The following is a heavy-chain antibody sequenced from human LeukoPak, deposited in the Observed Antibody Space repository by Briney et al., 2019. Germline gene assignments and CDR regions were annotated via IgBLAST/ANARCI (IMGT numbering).Heavy chain of an antibody. CDR3: ARASFWESPINWFAP. D-gene: IGHD3-16*01. CDR1: GYTFTGYY. J-gene: IGHJ5*02. V-gene: IGHV1-2*02. CDR2: INPKNGGS. Sequence: SVKVSCKASGYTFTGYYMHWVRQAPGQGLEWVGWINPKNGGSNYAQKFQGRVTMTRDRSISTAYMELSRLTSDDTAVYYCARASFWESPINWFAPWGQGTLVTVSS.